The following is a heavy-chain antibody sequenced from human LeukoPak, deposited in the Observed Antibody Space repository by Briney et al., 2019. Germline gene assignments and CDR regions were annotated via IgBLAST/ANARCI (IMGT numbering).Heavy chain of an antibody. CDR3: ARVCGGDCDSGLHP. D-gene: IGHD2-21*02. CDR1: GYTFICYY. V-gene: IGHV1-2*02. J-gene: IGHJ5*02. CDR2: VNPKNGDK. Sequence: GASVTVSCKASGYTFICYYMDWVRQAHAQGLEWMGWVNPKNGDKKVAKCFQGRVTMTRNTSISTGYMELFSLKSNDTAVYYGARVCGGDCDSGLHPWGQGTLVTVSS.